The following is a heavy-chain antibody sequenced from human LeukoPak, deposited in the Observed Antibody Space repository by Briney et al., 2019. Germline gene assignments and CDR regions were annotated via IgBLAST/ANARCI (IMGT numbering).Heavy chain of an antibody. J-gene: IGHJ4*02. D-gene: IGHD1-26*01. CDR2: ISGSGGST. CDR1: GFTFSSYA. V-gene: IGHV3-23*01. CDR3: AKDLYSGSYYGYFDY. Sequence: GGSLRLSCAASGFTFSSYAMSWVRQAPGKGLEWVSAISGSGGSTYYADSVKGRFTISRDNSKNTLYLQMNSLRAEDTAVYYCAKDLYSGSYYGYFDYWGQGTLVTVSS.